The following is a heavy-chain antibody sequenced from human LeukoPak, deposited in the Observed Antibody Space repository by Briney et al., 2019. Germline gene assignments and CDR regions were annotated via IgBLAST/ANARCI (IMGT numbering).Heavy chain of an antibody. V-gene: IGHV4-39*07. D-gene: IGHD3-22*01. CDR1: GGSISSSSYY. CDR3: ARDDAGPLDSSGYYGSGGDY. J-gene: IGHJ4*02. CDR2: IYYSGST. Sequence: PSETLSLSCTVSGGSISSSSYYWGWIRQPPGKGLEWIGSIYYSGSTYYNPSLKSRVTISVDTSKNQFSLKLSSVTAADTAVYYCARDDAGPLDSSGYYGSGGDYWGQGTLVTVSS.